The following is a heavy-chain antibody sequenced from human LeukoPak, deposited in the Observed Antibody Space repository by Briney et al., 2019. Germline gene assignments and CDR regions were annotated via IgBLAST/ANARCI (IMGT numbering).Heavy chain of an antibody. V-gene: IGHV3-7*01. Sequence: GGSLRLSCAAFGFTLRNFWVSWVRQAPGKGLGWVAKIKEDGSEKYYVDSVKGRFTISRDNAKNSLYLQMNSLRAEDTAVYYCARYSSGWQFNWFDPWGQGTLVTVSS. CDR1: GFTLRNFW. D-gene: IGHD6-19*01. CDR3: ARYSSGWQFNWFDP. J-gene: IGHJ5*01. CDR2: IKEDGSEK.